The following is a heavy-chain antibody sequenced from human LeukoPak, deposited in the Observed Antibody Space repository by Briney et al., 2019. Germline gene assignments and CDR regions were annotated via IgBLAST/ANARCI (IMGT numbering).Heavy chain of an antibody. CDR2: IYSGGGT. V-gene: IGHV3-53*01. CDR1: GFTVSSIY. J-gene: IGHJ4*02. D-gene: IGHD5-18*01. Sequence: GGSLRLSCAASGFTVSSIYMSWVRQAPGKGLEWVSVIYSGGGTDYADSVKGRFTISRDISKNTLYLQLNSLRVEDTAVYYCAKALRAYSYGYWGQGALVTVSS. CDR3: AKALRAYSYGY.